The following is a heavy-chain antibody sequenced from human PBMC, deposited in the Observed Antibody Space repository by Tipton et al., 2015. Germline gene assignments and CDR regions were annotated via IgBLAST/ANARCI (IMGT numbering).Heavy chain of an antibody. CDR2: ISYTDNV. V-gene: IGHV4-61*01. Sequence: TLSLTCNVSGGSVTSGNYYWSWIRQPPGKGLEWIGYISYTDNVHYNPSLESRITISLNTSKNQFSLKMSSVTAADTAVYYCACQDYDSLTRDYQTVDYWGQGTLVTVSS. J-gene: IGHJ4*02. CDR1: GGSVTSGNYY. CDR3: ACQDYDSLTRDYQTVDY. D-gene: IGHD3-9*01.